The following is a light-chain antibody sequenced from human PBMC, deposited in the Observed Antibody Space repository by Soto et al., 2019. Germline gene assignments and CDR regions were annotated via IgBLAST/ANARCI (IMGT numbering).Light chain of an antibody. CDR1: QSVSTN. CDR2: GAS. Sequence: EIVMTQSPTTLSVSPGERATLSCRASQSVSTNLAWYQQKPGQVPSLLIYGASTRASCIPARFSGSGSGTEFTLTIGSLQSEDFAVYYCQQYSSSPSFGQATRLEIK. V-gene: IGKV3-15*01. J-gene: IGKJ5*01. CDR3: QQYSSSPS.